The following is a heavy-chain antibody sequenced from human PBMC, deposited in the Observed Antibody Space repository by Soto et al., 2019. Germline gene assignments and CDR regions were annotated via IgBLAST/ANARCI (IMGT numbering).Heavy chain of an antibody. J-gene: IGHJ4*02. D-gene: IGHD1-1*01. V-gene: IGHV4-34*01. CDR2: INRSGST. Sequence: QVQLQQWGARLLKPSETLSLTCAVYGGSFSGYYWTWIRQPPGKGLEWIGEINRSGSTNYNPSLKSRVTISVDTSRNQFSLRLTSVTAADTAVYYCARGLVSDSERREKYFDSWGQGTLVPVSS. CDR1: GGSFSGYY. CDR3: ARGLVSDSERREKYFDS.